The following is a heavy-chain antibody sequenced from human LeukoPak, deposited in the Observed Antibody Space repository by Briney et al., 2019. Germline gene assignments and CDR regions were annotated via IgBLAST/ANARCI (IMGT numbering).Heavy chain of an antibody. CDR3: ARDWGSDEAIDY. Sequence: GGSLRLSCAASRFTFSSYGIHWVRQAPGKGLEWVAVIWHDGKHKFYADSLKGRFTISRDNSKKTALLQMNSLRAEDTAVYYCARDWGSDEAIDYWGQGTLVTVSS. CDR2: IWHDGKHK. D-gene: IGHD2-21*02. J-gene: IGHJ4*02. CDR1: RFTFSSYG. V-gene: IGHV3-33*01.